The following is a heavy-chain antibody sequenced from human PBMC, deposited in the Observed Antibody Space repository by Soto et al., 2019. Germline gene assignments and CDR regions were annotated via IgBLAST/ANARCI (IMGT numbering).Heavy chain of an antibody. J-gene: IGHJ4*02. D-gene: IGHD1-20*01. Sequence: GSLRLSCAASGFTFSSYGMHWVRQAPGKGLEWVAVISYDGSNKYYADSVKGRFTISRDNSKNTLYLQMNSLRAEDTAVYYCAEEFDANWNYFDYWGQGTLVTVSS. CDR2: ISYDGSNK. CDR3: AEEFDANWNYFDY. V-gene: IGHV3-30*18. CDR1: GFTFSSYG.